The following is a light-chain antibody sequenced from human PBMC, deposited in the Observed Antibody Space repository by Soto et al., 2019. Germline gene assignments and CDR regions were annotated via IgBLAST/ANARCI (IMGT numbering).Light chain of an antibody. Sequence: QSMLTQPPSASGSPGQSVTISCTGTSSDVGGYDYVSWHQHHPGKAPKLMLYDVSKRPSGVPDRFSGSKSGNTASLTVSGLQAEDEADYYCSSYAGSNTFVFGTGTKVTV. J-gene: IGLJ1*01. CDR1: SSDVGGYDY. CDR3: SSYAGSNTFV. CDR2: DVS. V-gene: IGLV2-8*01.